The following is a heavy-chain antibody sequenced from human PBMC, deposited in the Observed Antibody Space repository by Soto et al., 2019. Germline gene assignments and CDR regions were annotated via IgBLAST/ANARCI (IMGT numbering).Heavy chain of an antibody. CDR3: ARDVTIYSVVVISGFDY. CDR1: GYTLNHYP. V-gene: IGHV1-3*01. Sequence: QVHLVQSGAEVRKPGASVMISCTASGYTLNHYPMHWVRQAPGQGLEWMGWINAGPGNTKYSQKFQSRVTITRDTVPNTASMELNSLRSEDTPVYYCARDVTIYSVVVISGFDYWGQGTLVTVSS. D-gene: IGHD3-3*01. J-gene: IGHJ4*02. CDR2: INAGPGNT.